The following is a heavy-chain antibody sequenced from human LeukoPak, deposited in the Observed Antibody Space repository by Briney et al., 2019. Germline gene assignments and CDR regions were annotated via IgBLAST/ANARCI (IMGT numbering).Heavy chain of an antibody. V-gene: IGHV3-21*01. CDR2: ISSSSSYI. D-gene: IGHD2-2*02. CDR3: AREIVVVPAAIGSHYYCYMDV. CDR1: GFTFSSYS. J-gene: IGHJ6*03. Sequence: GGSLRLSCAASGFTFSSYSMNWVRQAPGKGLEWVSSISSSSSYIYYADSVKGRFTISRDNAKNSLYLQMNSLRAEDTAVYYCAREIVVVPAAIGSHYYCYMDVWGKGTTVTISS.